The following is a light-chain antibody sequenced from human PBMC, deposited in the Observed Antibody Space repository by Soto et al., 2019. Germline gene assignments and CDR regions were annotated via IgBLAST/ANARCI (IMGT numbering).Light chain of an antibody. V-gene: IGLV2-14*01. J-gene: IGLJ2*01. Sequence: QSALTQPASVSGSPGQSITISCTGTSSDVGGYNYVSWYQQNPGKAPKLMIYDVSNRPSGVSNRFSGSKSGNAASLTISGLQAEDEADYYCSSYTRSSNLVVFGGGTKVTVL. CDR2: DVS. CDR1: SSDVGGYNY. CDR3: SSYTRSSNLVV.